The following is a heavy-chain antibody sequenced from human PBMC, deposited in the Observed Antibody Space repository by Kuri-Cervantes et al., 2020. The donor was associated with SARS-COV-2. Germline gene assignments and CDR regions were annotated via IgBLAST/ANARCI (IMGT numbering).Heavy chain of an antibody. CDR3: AKFRAGAVATGPDDLDY. V-gene: IGHV1-69*13. J-gene: IGHJ4*02. Sequence: SVKVSCKASGGTYTTHAFSWVRQAPGQGLEWMGGIIPIFGTIRYEQRFQGRLTIAADENTNTAYMELSSLRYEDTAIYYCAKFRAGAVATGPDDLDYWGQGTQVTVSS. D-gene: IGHD6-19*01. CDR2: IIPIFGTI. CDR1: GGTYTTHA.